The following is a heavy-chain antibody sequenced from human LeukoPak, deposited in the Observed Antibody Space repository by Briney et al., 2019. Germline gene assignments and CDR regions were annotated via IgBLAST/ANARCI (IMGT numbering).Heavy chain of an antibody. CDR3: ARDSITLPGIGWDY. J-gene: IGHJ4*02. CDR2: INPSSGDT. V-gene: IGHV1-2*02. CDR1: GYTFTDYY. D-gene: IGHD6-19*01. Sequence: AAVKVSCKASGYTFTDYYVHWVRQAPGQGLEWMGWINPSSGDTKYAQKFQGRVTMTRDTSISTACMELSRLRSDDTAVYYCARDSITLPGIGWDYWGQGTLVTVSS.